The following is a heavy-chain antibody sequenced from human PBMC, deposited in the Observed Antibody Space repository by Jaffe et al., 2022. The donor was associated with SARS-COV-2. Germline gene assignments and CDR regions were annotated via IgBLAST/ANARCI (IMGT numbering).Heavy chain of an antibody. J-gene: IGHJ4*02. CDR3: ANGLYFWAPIFADFDH. Sequence: EVQLLESGGGLVQPGGSLRLSCAASGFTFSSYAMSWVRQAPGKGLEWVSSISGSGGSTYYADSVKGRSTISRDNSKNTLFLQMNSLRAEDTAVYFCANGLYFWAPIFADFDHWGQGTLVTVSS. D-gene: IGHD3-3*01. V-gene: IGHV3-23*01. CDR1: GFTFSSYA. CDR2: ISGSGGST.